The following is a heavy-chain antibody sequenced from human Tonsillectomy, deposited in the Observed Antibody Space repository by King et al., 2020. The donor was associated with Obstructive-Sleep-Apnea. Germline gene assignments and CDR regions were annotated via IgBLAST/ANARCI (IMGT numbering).Heavy chain of an antibody. D-gene: IGHD2-2*01. V-gene: IGHV4-39*01. Sequence: QVQLQESGPGLVKPSETLSLTCTVSGGSISSSSYYWGWIRQPPGKGLEWIGSIYYSGSTYYNPSLKSRVTISVETSKNQFSLKLSSVTAADTAVYYCARNLGYCSSTSCYDHLFDYWGQGTLVTVSS. J-gene: IGHJ4*02. CDR3: ARNLGYCSSTSCYDHLFDY. CDR2: IYYSGST. CDR1: GGSISSSSYY.